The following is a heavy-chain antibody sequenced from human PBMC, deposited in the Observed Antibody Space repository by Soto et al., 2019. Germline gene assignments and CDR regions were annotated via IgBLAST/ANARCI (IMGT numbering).Heavy chain of an antibody. D-gene: IGHD6-19*01. Sequence: LRLSCAASGFSFSTYNMNWVRQAPGRGLEWVSYISSRSSTIYHADSVKGRFTISRDNAKNSLYLQMDSLRDEDTAVYFCARAIAVGSTSLDYWGLGTRVTVSS. CDR3: ARAIAVGSTSLDY. CDR1: GFSFSTYN. J-gene: IGHJ4*02. V-gene: IGHV3-48*02. CDR2: ISSRSSTI.